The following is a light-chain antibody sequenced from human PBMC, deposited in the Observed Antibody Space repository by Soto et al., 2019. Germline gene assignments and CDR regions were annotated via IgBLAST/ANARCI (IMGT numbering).Light chain of an antibody. CDR3: SSYTSSSTLYV. CDR2: DVS. CDR1: SSDVGGYDY. J-gene: IGLJ1*01. V-gene: IGLV2-14*03. Sequence: QSALTQPASVSGSPGQSITISCTGTSSDVGGYDYVSWYQQHPGKAPKLMNYDVSKRPSGVSNRFSGSKSGNTASLTISGLQAEDEADYYCSSYTSSSTLYVFVTGTKLTVL.